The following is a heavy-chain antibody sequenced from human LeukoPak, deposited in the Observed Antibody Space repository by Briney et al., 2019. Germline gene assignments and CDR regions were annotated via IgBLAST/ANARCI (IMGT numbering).Heavy chain of an antibody. Sequence: PGGSLRLSCAASGFTFSSYWMSWVRQAPGEGMGWVANIKQDGSEKYYVDSVKGRFTISRDNAKNSLYLQMNRLGAEDTAVYYCASQTTYSSSAFDYWGQRTLVTVSS. CDR1: GFTFSSYW. V-gene: IGHV3-7*01. J-gene: IGHJ4*02. CDR3: ASQTTYSSSAFDY. D-gene: IGHD6-6*01. CDR2: IKQDGSEK.